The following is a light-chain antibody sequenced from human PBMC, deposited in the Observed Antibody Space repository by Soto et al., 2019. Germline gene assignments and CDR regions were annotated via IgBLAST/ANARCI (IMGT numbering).Light chain of an antibody. CDR2: EVS. CDR1: SSDVGAYNY. CDR3: SSYTSSTTPYV. V-gene: IGLV2-14*01. Sequence: SALTQPASVSGSPGQSITISCTGTSSDVGAYNYVSWYQQYPGKAPKLMIHEVSKRPSGVSNRFSGSKSGNTASLTISGLQAEDEADYYCSSYTSSTTPYVFGTGTKVTVL. J-gene: IGLJ1*01.